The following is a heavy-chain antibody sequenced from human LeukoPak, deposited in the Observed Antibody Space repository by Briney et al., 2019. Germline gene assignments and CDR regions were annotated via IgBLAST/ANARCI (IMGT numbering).Heavy chain of an antibody. J-gene: IGHJ4*02. CDR3: ALSGGSNWYGLEC. Sequence: GGSLILSCAASGFIFSSYAMSCVRQRPGEGLEWISAISVSDSTYYADSVKGRFTISGDNSKNTLYLQINSLRAEDTAVYFCALSGGSNWYGLECWGQGTLVTVSS. V-gene: IGHV3-23*01. CDR1: GFIFSSYA. D-gene: IGHD6-13*01. CDR2: ISVSDST.